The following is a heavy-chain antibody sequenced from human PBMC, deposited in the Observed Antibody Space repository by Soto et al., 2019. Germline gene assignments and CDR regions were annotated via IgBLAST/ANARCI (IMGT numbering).Heavy chain of an antibody. V-gene: IGHV4-39*01. J-gene: IGHJ2*01. Sequence: PEKGLEWIASISYSGTTYYIPSLHDRVTISADPSKNQFSLRLASVTAADTAVYYCARTFFFLKPETAYEVICRSRHSWLNRSSDL. CDR3: ARTFFFLKPETAYEVICRSRHSWLNRSSDL. D-gene: IGHD3-16*02. CDR2: ISYSGTT.